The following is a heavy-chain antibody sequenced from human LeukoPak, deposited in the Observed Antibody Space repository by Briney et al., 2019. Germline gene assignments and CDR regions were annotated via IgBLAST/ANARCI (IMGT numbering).Heavy chain of an antibody. V-gene: IGHV4-61*02. CDR3: ASSRLRFLEWLLTFDY. CDR2: IYTSGST. D-gene: IGHD3-3*01. J-gene: IGHJ4*02. Sequence: PSQTLSLTCTVSGGSISSGSYYWRWIRQPAGKGLEWIGRIYTSGSTNYNPSLKSRVTISVDTSKNQFSLKLSSVTAADTAVYYCASSRLRFLEWLLTFDYWGQGTLVTVSS. CDR1: GGSISSGSYY.